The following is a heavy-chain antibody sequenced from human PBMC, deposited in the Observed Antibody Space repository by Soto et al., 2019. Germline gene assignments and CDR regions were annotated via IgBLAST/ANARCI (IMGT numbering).Heavy chain of an antibody. CDR1: GGSINPYY. J-gene: IGHJ4*02. Sequence: PSETLSLTCTVSGGSINPYYWSWIRQSPGRGPEWIGYIFYSGSTNYNPSLKSRVTISVDRSENQFSLKLTSVTAADTAVYYCARHPSASGDYFDHWGQGALVTVSS. CDR2: IFYSGST. D-gene: IGHD2-2*01. CDR3: ARHPSASGDYFDH. V-gene: IGHV4-59*08.